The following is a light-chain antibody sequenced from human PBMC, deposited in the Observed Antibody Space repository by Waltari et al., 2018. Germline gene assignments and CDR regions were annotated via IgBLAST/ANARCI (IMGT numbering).Light chain of an antibody. CDR3: QEYDTLPVT. Sequence: DIQMTQSPSTLSASVGDRVPITCRASQSVKNNLAWYQQQPGKAPKVLIHKSSRLESGVPSRFSVSGYGTEFTLTISSRQPDDFATYYCQEYDTLPVTFGGGTKVEIK. J-gene: IGKJ4*01. CDR2: KSS. CDR1: QSVKNN. V-gene: IGKV1-5*03.